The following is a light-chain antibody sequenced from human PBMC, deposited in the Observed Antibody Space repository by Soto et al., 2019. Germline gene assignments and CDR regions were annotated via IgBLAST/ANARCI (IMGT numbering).Light chain of an antibody. CDR2: GAS. V-gene: IGKV3-15*01. CDR1: QSVSSN. Sequence: EIVMTQSPATLSVSPGERATLSCRASQSVSSNLAWYHQKPGQAPRLLIYGASIRATGIPARFSGNGSGTEFMLTISSLLPEDFAVYYCQQHKNWTPYTFGQGTKLEIK. J-gene: IGKJ2*01. CDR3: QQHKNWTPYT.